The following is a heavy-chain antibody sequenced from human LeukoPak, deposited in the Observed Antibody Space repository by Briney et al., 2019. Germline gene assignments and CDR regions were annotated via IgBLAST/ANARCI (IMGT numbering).Heavy chain of an antibody. J-gene: IGHJ4*02. D-gene: IGHD1-14*01. CDR1: GFTFSSYA. Sequence: GGSLRLSCAASGFTFSSYAMSWVRQAPGKGLVWVARINPGGSSITYADSVKGRFTISRDNAKNTLYLQMDSLRAEDTGVYYCARSNQADDYWGQGTLVTVSS. V-gene: IGHV3-74*01. CDR3: ARSNQADDY. CDR2: INPGGSSI.